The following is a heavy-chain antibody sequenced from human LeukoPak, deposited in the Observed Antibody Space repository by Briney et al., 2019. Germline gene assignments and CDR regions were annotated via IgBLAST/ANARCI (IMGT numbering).Heavy chain of an antibody. J-gene: IGHJ4*02. CDR2: IKEDGSEK. Sequence: GRSLRLSCAASGFTFSSYGMHWVRQAPGKGLEWVANIKEDGSEKYYVDSVKGRFTISRDNAKNSLYLQMNSLRAEDTAVYYCARDESFAGDYPYWGQGTLVTVSS. V-gene: IGHV3-7*01. CDR1: GFTFSSYG. D-gene: IGHD4-17*01. CDR3: ARDESFAGDYPY.